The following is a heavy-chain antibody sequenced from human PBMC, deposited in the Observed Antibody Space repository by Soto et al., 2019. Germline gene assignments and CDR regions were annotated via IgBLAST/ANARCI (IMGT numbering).Heavy chain of an antibody. V-gene: IGHV3-23*01. D-gene: IGHD6-19*01. J-gene: IGHJ4*02. CDR3: ACHRGIAVAGHFDY. Sequence: GGSLRLSCAASGFTFSSYAMSWVRQAPGKGLEWVSAISGSGGSTYYADSVKGRFTISRDNSKNTLYLQMNSLRAEDTAVYYCACHRGIAVAGHFDYWGQGTLVTVSS. CDR1: GFTFSSYA. CDR2: ISGSGGST.